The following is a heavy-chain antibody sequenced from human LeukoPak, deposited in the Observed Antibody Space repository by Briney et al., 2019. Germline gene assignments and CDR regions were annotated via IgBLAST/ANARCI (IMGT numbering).Heavy chain of an antibody. CDR1: TFTFISYA. CDR2: ISGSGGST. Sequence: PAGSLRLSCAASTFTFISYAMSWVRQAPGKGLEWVAAISGSGGSTYDADSVKGRFTISRDNSKNTLYLQMNSLRAEDTAVYYCAKDGGSHDAFDIWSQGTMVTVSS. CDR3: AKDGGSHDAFDI. D-gene: IGHD2-15*01. V-gene: IGHV3-23*01. J-gene: IGHJ3*02.